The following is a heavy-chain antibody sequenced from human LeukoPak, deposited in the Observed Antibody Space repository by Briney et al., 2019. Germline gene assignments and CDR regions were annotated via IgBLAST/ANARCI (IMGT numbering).Heavy chain of an antibody. Sequence: GGSLRLSCAASGFTFSDYYMSWIRQAPGQGLEWVSYISSSGSTIYYADSVKGRFTISRDNAKNSLYLQMNGLRAEDTAVYYCARVLGYFDWLLLDYWGQGTLVTVSS. J-gene: IGHJ4*02. D-gene: IGHD3-9*01. CDR1: GFTFSDYY. CDR3: ARVLGYFDWLLLDY. CDR2: ISSSGSTI. V-gene: IGHV3-11*01.